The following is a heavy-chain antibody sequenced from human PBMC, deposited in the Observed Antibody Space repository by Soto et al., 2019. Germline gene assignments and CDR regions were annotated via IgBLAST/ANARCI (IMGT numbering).Heavy chain of an antibody. Sequence: GESLKISCKGSGYSFTSYWIGWVRQMPGKGLEWMGIIYPGDSDTRYSPSFQGQVTISPDQSISTAYLQSSSLKASDTAMYYCASGRGLRSGGDCCHFDYWGQGTLVTVSS. V-gene: IGHV5-51*01. CDR3: ASGRGLRSGGDCCHFDY. CDR2: IYPGDSDT. D-gene: IGHD2-21*02. J-gene: IGHJ4*02. CDR1: GYSFTSYW.